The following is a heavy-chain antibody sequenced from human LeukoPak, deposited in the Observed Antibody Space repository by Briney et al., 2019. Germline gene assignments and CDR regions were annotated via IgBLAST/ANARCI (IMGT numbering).Heavy chain of an antibody. V-gene: IGHV3-64*01. CDR1: GFTFSSYA. J-gene: IGHJ6*03. Sequence: GGSLRLSCAASGFTFSSYAMHWVRQAPGKGVEYVSAISSNGGSTYYANSVKGRFTISRDNSKNTLYPHVNSLRPEDTAVYYCAKGSGYKAQYYYYYMDVWGKGTTVTISS. CDR3: AKGSGYKAQYYYYYMDV. D-gene: IGHD5-12*01. CDR2: ISSNGGST.